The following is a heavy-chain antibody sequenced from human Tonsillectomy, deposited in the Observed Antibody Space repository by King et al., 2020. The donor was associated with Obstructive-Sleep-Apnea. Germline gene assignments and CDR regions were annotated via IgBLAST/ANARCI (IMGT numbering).Heavy chain of an antibody. CDR3: ARDSGSHPGY. J-gene: IGHJ4*02. CDR1: GGSISSNDW. Sequence: QLQESGPGLVKPSGTLSLTCTVSGGSISSNDWWSWVRQPPGKGLEWMGEIHHTGRTTYSPSLQSRITISVDKSKNQFSLNLNSVTAADTAVYYCARDSGSHPGYWGQGTLVTVSS. CDR2: IHHTGRT. V-gene: IGHV4-4*02. D-gene: IGHD3-10*01.